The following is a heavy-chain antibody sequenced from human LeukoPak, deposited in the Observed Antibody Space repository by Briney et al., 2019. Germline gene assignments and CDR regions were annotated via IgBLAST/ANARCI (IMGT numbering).Heavy chain of an antibody. CDR1: GYTFTGYY. CDR3: ARDVPWGDPRGNDAFDI. D-gene: IGHD1-26*01. J-gene: IGHJ3*02. Sequence: GASVKVSCKASGYTFTGYYMHWVRQAPGQGLEWMGWINPNSGGTNYAQKFQGRVTMTRDTSISTAYMELRSLRSDDTAVYYCARDVPWGDPRGNDAFDIWGQGTMVTVSS. CDR2: INPNSGGT. V-gene: IGHV1-2*02.